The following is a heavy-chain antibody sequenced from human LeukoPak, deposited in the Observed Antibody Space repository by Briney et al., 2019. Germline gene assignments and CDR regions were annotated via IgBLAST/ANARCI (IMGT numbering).Heavy chain of an antibody. CDR2: ISGSGGST. Sequence: PGGSLRLSCAASGFTFTDYYMSWVRQAPGKGLEWVSAISGSGGSTYYADSVKGRFTISRDNSKNTLYLQMNSLRAEDTAVYYCAKGRGYSGYDSYFDYWGQGTLVTVSS. J-gene: IGHJ4*02. D-gene: IGHD5-12*01. V-gene: IGHV3-23*01. CDR1: GFTFTDYY. CDR3: AKGRGYSGYDSYFDY.